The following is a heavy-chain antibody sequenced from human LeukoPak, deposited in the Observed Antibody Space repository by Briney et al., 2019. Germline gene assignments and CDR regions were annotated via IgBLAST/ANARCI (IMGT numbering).Heavy chain of an antibody. CDR1: GGSISSYY. Sequence: SETLSLTCTVSGGSISSYYWSWIRQPPGKGLEWMWYIYYSGSTTYNPSLKSRVTISVDTSKNQFSLKLSSVTAADTAVYYCAGTYYDILTGLAPFDYWGQGTLVTVSS. J-gene: IGHJ4*02. CDR3: AGTYYDILTGLAPFDY. D-gene: IGHD3-9*01. CDR2: IYYSGST. V-gene: IGHV4-59*08.